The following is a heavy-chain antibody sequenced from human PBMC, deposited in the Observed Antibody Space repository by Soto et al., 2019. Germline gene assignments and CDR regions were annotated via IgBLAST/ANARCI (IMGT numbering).Heavy chain of an antibody. CDR1: GFTFSSYS. J-gene: IGHJ4*02. V-gene: IGHV3-48*02. CDR3: ARAPWDTAMVTFDY. Sequence: LRLSCAASGFTFSSYSMNWVRQAPGKGLEWVSYISSSSSTIYYADSVKGRFTISRDNAKNSLYLQMNSLRDEDTAVYYCARAPWDTAMVTFDYWGQGTLVTVSS. D-gene: IGHD5-18*01. CDR2: ISSSSSTI.